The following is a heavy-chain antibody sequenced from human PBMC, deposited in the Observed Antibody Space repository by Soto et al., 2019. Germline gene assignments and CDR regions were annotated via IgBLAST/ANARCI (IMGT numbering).Heavy chain of an antibody. CDR1: GGTFSSYT. Sequence: SVKVSCKASGGTFSSYTISWVRQAPGQGLEWMGRIIPILGIANYAQKFQGRVTITADKSTSTAYMELSSLRSEDTAVYYCARLGYCSSTSCYQPLWGQGTLVTVSS. V-gene: IGHV1-69*02. J-gene: IGHJ4*02. CDR3: ARLGYCSSTSCYQPL. CDR2: IIPILGIA. D-gene: IGHD2-2*01.